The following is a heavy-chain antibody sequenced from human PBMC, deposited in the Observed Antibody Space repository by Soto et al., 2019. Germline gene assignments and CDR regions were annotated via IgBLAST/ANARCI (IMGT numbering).Heavy chain of an antibody. J-gene: IGHJ6*03. Sequence: GGSLRLSCAASGFTFSNAWMNWVRQAPGKGLEWVGRIKSKTDGGTTDYAAPVKGRFTISRDDSKNTLYLQMNSLKTEDTAVYYCARRAHIRDVDYIWGSTKLYYYYMDVWVKGTTVTVSS. D-gene: IGHD3-16*01. CDR3: ARRAHIRDVDYIWGSTKLYYYYMDV. V-gene: IGHV3-15*07. CDR2: IKSKTDGGTT. CDR1: GFTFSNAW.